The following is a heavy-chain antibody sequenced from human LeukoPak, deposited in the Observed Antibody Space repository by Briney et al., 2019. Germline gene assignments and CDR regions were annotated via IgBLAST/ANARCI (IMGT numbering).Heavy chain of an antibody. CDR2: ISYTGST. J-gene: IGHJ2*01. V-gene: IGHV4-39*07. CDR3: ARLYNRFAYWYFDL. CDR1: GGSFTSGSYF. D-gene: IGHD5-24*01. Sequence: SETLSLTCTFSGGSFTSGSYFWGLLRQPPGKGLEWIGRISYTGSTDYNPSLKSRVSISVDTSKNQFSLNLTSVTAADTAVYYCARLYNRFAYWYFDLWGRGTLVTVSS.